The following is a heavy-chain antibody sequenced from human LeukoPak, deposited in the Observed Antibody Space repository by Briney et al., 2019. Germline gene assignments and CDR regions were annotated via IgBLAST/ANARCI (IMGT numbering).Heavy chain of an antibody. CDR1: GGSISSGGYY. J-gene: IGHJ4*02. D-gene: IGHD3-10*01. CDR2: IYYSGST. V-gene: IGHV4-31*03. CDR3: VRCHGSGTTPLN. Sequence: PSETLFLTCTVSGGSISSGGYYWNWIRQYPGKDLEWVGYIYYSGSTYYNPSLQSRVTISLDTSNNQFSLKLSSVTAADTAVYYCVRCHGSGTTPLNWGQGTLVTVSS.